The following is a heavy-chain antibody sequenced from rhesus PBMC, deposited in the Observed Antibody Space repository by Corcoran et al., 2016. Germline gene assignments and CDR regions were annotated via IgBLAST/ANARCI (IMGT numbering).Heavy chain of an antibody. CDR1: VGSISSNY. V-gene: IGHV4-169*01. CDR3: ARHSPSYYFDY. D-gene: IGHD5-36*02. Sequence: QLQLQESGPGLVKPSETLSVTCAVSVGSISSNYWSWLRPPPGKGLEWIGRIYGSGSSTNYNPSLKSRVTLSVDTSKNQLSLKLSSVTAADTAVYYCARHSPSYYFDYWGQGVLVTVSS. CDR2: IYGSGSST. J-gene: IGHJ4*01.